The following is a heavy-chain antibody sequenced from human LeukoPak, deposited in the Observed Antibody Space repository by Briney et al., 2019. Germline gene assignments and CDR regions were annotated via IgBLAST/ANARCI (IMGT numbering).Heavy chain of an antibody. Sequence: KPSETLSLTCTVSGGSISSSSYYWGWIRQPPGKGLEWIGSIYYSGSTYYNPSLKSRVTMSVDTSKNQFSLKLSSVTAADTAVYYCARRDIAAAGTVWGQGTLVTVSS. D-gene: IGHD6-13*01. CDR1: GGSISSSSYY. J-gene: IGHJ4*02. CDR2: IYYSGST. CDR3: ARRDIAAAGTV. V-gene: IGHV4-39*01.